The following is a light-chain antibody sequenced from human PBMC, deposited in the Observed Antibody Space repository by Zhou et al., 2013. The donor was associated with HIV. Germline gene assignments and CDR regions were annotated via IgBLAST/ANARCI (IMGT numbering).Light chain of an antibody. Sequence: EIVMTQSPATLSVSPGERATLSCRASQRVSSDLAWYQQKPGQAPRLLIYGASTRATGIPARFSGSGSGTDFTLTISRLEPEDFAVYYCQQYGSSLLTFGGGTKVEIK. V-gene: IGKV3-15*01. CDR2: GAS. CDR3: QQYGSSLLT. J-gene: IGKJ4*01. CDR1: QRVSSD.